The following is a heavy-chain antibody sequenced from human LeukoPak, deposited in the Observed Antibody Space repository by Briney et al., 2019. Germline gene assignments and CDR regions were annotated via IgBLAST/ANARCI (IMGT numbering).Heavy chain of an antibody. D-gene: IGHD5-12*01. J-gene: IGHJ4*02. CDR1: GGSISSYY. Sequence: SETLSLTCTVSGGSISSYYWSWIRQPPGKGLEWIGNIYYRGSTNYNPSLKSRVTISVDTSKNQFSLKLSSVTAADTAVYYCARQGSGYGLDYWGQGTLVTVSS. V-gene: IGHV4-59*08. CDR3: ARQGSGYGLDY. CDR2: IYYRGST.